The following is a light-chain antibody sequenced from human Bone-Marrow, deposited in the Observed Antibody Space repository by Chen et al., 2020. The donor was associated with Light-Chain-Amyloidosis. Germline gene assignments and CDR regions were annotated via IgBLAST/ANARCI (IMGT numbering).Light chain of an antibody. CDR2: GSS. V-gene: IGKV3-20*01. CDR3: QQYGTSPLT. J-gene: IGKJ4*01. Sequence: ELVLTQSPGTLSLSPGEGANLSCRASQTISSNYLTWYQQKFGQAPRLLIYGSSSRATGIPDGFTGSGSGTDFTLTINRLEPEDFAMYYCQQYGTSPLTFGGGTKVEIK. CDR1: QTISSNY.